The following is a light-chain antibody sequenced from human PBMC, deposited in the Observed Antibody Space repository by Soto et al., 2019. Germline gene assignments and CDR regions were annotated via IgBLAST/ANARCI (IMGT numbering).Light chain of an antibody. V-gene: IGKV3-20*01. J-gene: IGKJ2*01. CDR1: ESISSKS. CDR3: QQYGSSPYT. Sequence: EIVLTQSPGTLSLSPGERATLSCRAIESISSKSLAWYQQKPGQAPRLLIYGTFNRATGIPDRFSGSGSGTDFTLTISRLEPEDFAVYFCQQYGSSPYTFGQWTKLEI. CDR2: GTF.